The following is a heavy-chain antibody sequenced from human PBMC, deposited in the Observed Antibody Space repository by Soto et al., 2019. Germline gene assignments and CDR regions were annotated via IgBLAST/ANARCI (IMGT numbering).Heavy chain of an antibody. Sequence: PSETLSLTCTVSGGSISSYYWSWIRQPPGKGLEWIGYIYYSGSTNYNPSLKSRVTISVDTSKNQFSLKLSSVTAADTAVYYCASSTVFPYFDYWGQGTLVTVSS. CDR2: IYYSGST. V-gene: IGHV4-59*01. J-gene: IGHJ4*02. D-gene: IGHD4-17*01. CDR3: ASSTVFPYFDY. CDR1: GGSISSYY.